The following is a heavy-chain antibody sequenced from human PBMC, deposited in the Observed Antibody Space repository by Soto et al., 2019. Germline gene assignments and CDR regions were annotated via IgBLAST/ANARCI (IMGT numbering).Heavy chain of an antibody. CDR2: IYPSNSDT. Sequence: GESLKISCKGFGYNFATNWITWGRQMPGKGLEWMGIIYPSNSDTRYSPSYHGQVTMTRDTSISTVYMELSGLISEETAIYYCARGQFWSALWGQGTLVTVSS. D-gene: IGHD3-3*02. J-gene: IGHJ4*02. CDR1: GYNFATNW. CDR3: ARGQFWSAL. V-gene: IGHV5-51*01.